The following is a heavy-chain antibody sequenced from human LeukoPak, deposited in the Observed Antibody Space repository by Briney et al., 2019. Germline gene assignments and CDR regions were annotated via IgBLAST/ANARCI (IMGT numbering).Heavy chain of an antibody. CDR1: GYTFTNYG. D-gene: IGHD1-26*01. J-gene: IGHJ3*02. CDR3: ARDNQWDDAFDI. V-gene: IGHV1-18*01. CDR2: ISANIGNP. Sequence: GASVKVSCKTSGYTFTNYGISWVRQAPGQGLEWMGWISANIGNPRYTQNLQGRVTMTTDRSTSTAYMELRSLRSDDTAVYYCARDNQWDDAFDIWGQGTMVTVSS.